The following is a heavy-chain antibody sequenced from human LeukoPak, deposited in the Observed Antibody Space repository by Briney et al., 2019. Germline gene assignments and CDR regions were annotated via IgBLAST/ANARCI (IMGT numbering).Heavy chain of an antibody. Sequence: ASVKVSCKASGYTFTTYYMHWVRQAPGRGLEWMGIINPSGGSTSYAQKFQGRVTMTEDTSTDTAYMELSSLRSEDTAVYYCATQYQLLLYYWGQGTLVTVSS. J-gene: IGHJ4*02. CDR2: INPSGGST. CDR1: GYTFTTYY. D-gene: IGHD2-2*01. V-gene: IGHV1-46*01. CDR3: ATQYQLLLYY.